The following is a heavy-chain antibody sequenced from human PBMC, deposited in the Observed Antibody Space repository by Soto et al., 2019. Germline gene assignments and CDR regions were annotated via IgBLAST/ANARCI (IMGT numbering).Heavy chain of an antibody. V-gene: IGHV2-5*02. Sequence: QITLKESGPTLVKPTQTLTLTCTFSGFSLSTSGVGVGWIRQPPGKALEWLALIFWDDDKRYSPSLKSRLTITMDTSKSLVVLTMTNMDPVDAATYYCTHHGYYSYGMDVWGQGTTVTVSS. J-gene: IGHJ6*02. CDR2: IFWDDDK. CDR1: GFSLSTSGVG. CDR3: THHGYYSYGMDV.